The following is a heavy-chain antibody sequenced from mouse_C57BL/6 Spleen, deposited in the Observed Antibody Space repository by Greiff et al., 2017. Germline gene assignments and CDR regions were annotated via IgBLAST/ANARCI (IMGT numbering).Heavy chain of an antibody. CDR3: AIHYYDYSYAMDY. D-gene: IGHD2-4*01. CDR1: GFTFTDYY. V-gene: IGHV7-3*01. CDR2: IRNKANGYTT. J-gene: IGHJ4*01. Sequence: EVMLVESGGGLVQPGGSLSLSCAASGFTFTDYYMSWVRQPPGKALEWLGFIRNKANGYTTEYSASVKGLFTISRDNSQSILYLQMNALRAEDSATYYCAIHYYDYSYAMDYWGQGTSVTVSS.